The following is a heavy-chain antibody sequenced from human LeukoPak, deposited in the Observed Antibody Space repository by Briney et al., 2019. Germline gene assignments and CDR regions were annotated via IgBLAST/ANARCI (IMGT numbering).Heavy chain of an antibody. CDR3: AKVGIVVVVAASPHFGY. CDR1: GFTFSSYA. Sequence: GGSLRLSCAASGFTFSSYAMSWVRQAPGKGLEWVSAISGSGGSTYYADSVKGRFTISRDNSKNTLYLQMNSLRAEDTAVYYCAKVGIVVVVAASPHFGYWGQGTLVTVSS. V-gene: IGHV3-23*01. D-gene: IGHD2-15*01. CDR2: ISGSGGST. J-gene: IGHJ4*02.